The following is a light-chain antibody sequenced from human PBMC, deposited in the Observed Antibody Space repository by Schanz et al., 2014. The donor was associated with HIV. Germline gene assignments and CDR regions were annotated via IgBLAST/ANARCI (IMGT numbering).Light chain of an antibody. J-gene: IGLJ2*01. CDR2: DVN. CDR1: SSDVGNYLL. CDR3: SSYTSSSTLV. Sequence: QSALTQPASVSGSPGQSITISCTGTSSDVGNYLLVSWYQQHPGKAPKLMIYDVNNRPSGVSDRFSGSKSGNTASLTISGLQADDEGDYYCSSYTSSSTLVFGGGTKLTVL. V-gene: IGLV2-14*02.